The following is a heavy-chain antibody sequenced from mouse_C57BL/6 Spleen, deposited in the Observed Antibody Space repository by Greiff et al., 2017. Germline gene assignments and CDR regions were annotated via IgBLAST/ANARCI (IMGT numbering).Heavy chain of an antibody. Sequence: VKLVESGAELVRPGTSVNVSCKASGYAFTNYLIEWVKQRPGQGLEWIGVINPGSGGTNNNERFKGKATLTADKSSSTAYMQLSSLTSEDSAVYFCARGSSYNYYAMDYWGQGTSVTVSS. D-gene: IGHD1-1*01. V-gene: IGHV1-54*01. CDR3: ARGSSYNYYAMDY. J-gene: IGHJ4*01. CDR2: INPGSGGT. CDR1: GYAFTNYL.